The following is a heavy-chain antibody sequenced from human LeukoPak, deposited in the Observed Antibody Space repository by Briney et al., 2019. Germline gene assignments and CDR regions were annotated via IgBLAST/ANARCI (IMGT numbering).Heavy chain of an antibody. CDR1: GFTFSDYY. V-gene: IGHV3-11*01. J-gene: IGHJ4*02. Sequence: PGGSLRLSCAASGFTFSDYYMSWIRQAPGKGLEWVSYISSSGSTIYYADSVKGRFTISRDNAKNSLYLQMNSLRAEDTAVYYCAGDSYYYDSSGYYYYFDYWGQGTLVTVSS. CDR2: ISSSGSTI. CDR3: AGDSYYYDSSGYYYYFDY. D-gene: IGHD3-22*01.